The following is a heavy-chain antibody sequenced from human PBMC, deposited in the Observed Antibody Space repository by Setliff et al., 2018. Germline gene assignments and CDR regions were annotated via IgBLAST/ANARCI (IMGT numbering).Heavy chain of an antibody. D-gene: IGHD3-3*01. J-gene: IGHJ5*02. Sequence: PSETLSLTCTVSGDSISSGSYYWTWIRQPAGKGLEWIGHFHTGGSTNYNRSLRSRVSISVDTSKNQFSLKLSSVTAADTAVYYCARVGHSTYYNFWSGPRGYNWFDPWGQGTLVTVSS. CDR2: FHTGGST. CDR1: GDSISSGSYY. CDR3: ARVGHSTYYNFWSGPRGYNWFDP. V-gene: IGHV4-61*09.